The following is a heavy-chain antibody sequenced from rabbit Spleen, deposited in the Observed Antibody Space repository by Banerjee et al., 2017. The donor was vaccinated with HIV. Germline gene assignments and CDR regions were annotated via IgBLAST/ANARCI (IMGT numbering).Heavy chain of an antibody. V-gene: IGHV1S45*01. D-gene: IGHD1-1*01. Sequence: EQLEESGGGLVKPEGSLTLTCKASGVSFSDKDVMCWVRQTPGKGLEWIGCIDTDTNGITYYATWAKGRFTISKTSSTTVTLRMTSLTAADTAAYFCARDLPGIIGWNFNLWGPGTLVTVS. CDR3: ARDLPGIIGWNFNL. CDR1: GVSFSDKDV. J-gene: IGHJ4*01. CDR2: IDTDTNGIT.